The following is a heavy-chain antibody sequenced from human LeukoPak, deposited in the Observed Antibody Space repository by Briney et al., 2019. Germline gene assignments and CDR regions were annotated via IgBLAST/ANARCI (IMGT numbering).Heavy chain of an antibody. CDR3: ARIGYCSGGSCYSNWFDP. CDR1: GGSISSGDYY. V-gene: IGHV4-30-4*08. D-gene: IGHD2-15*01. J-gene: IGHJ5*02. Sequence: SQTLSLTCTVSGGSISSGDYYWSWIRQPPGKGLEWIGYIYYSGSTYYNPSLKSRVAISVDTSKNQFSLKLSSVTAADTAVYYCARIGYCSGGSCYSNWFDPWGQGTLDTVSS. CDR2: IYYSGST.